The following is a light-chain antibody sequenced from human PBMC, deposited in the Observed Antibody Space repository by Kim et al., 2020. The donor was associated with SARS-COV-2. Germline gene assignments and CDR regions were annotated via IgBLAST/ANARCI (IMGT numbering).Light chain of an antibody. CDR1: QSISGN. J-gene: IGKJ1*01. V-gene: IGKV3-15*01. CDR2: DAS. CDR3: QQYDNWPLT. Sequence: VSPGERATRACRASQSISGNLAWYQQKPGQAPRLLIYDASTGATDIPARFSGSGSGTEFTLTISSLQSEDFAVYYCQQYDNWPLTFGQGTKVDIK.